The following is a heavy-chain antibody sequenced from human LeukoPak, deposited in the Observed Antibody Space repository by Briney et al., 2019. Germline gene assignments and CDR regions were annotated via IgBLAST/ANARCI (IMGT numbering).Heavy chain of an antibody. V-gene: IGHV3-33*06. CDR3: AKNAGYCSSTSCYVPNFLFDY. CDR2: IWYDGSNK. CDR1: GFTFSSCG. Sequence: GRSLRLSCAASGFTFSSCGMHWVRQAPGKGLEWVAVIWYDGSNKYYADSVKGRFTVSRDNSKNTLYLQMNSLRAEDTAVYYCAKNAGYCSSTSCYVPNFLFDYWGQGTLVTVSS. J-gene: IGHJ4*02. D-gene: IGHD2-2*01.